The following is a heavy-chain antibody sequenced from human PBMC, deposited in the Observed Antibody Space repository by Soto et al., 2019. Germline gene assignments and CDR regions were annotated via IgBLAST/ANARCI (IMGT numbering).Heavy chain of an antibody. Sequence: VQLLESGGDLVQPGGSLRLSCAASGFPFSSYAMSWVRQAPGKGLEWVSSISNNGVDTYYTDSVRGRFTISRDNSKSILYLQMKSPRAADTAIYYCAKASVTNCGDYAGSYYGMDVWGPGTTVTVSS. CDR2: ISNNGVDT. CDR3: AKASVTNCGDYAGSYYGMDV. D-gene: IGHD4-17*01. J-gene: IGHJ6*02. V-gene: IGHV3-23*01. CDR1: GFPFSSYA.